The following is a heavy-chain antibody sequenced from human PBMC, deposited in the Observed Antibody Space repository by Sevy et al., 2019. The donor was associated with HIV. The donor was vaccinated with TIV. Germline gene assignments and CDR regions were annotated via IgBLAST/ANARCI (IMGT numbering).Heavy chain of an antibody. CDR2: IRYDGSNK. D-gene: IGHD1-1*01. CDR1: GFTFSSYG. J-gene: IGHJ3*02. Sequence: GGSLRLSCAASGFTFSSYGMHWVRQAPGKGLEWVAFIRYDGSNKYYADSVKGRFTISRDNSKNTLYLQMNSLRAEDTAVYYCATGTGTLAGAFDIWAKGTRVTVSS. V-gene: IGHV3-30*02. CDR3: ATGTGTLAGAFDI.